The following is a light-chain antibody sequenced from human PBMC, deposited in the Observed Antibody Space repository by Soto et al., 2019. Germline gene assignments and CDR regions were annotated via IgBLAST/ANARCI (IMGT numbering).Light chain of an antibody. J-gene: IGLJ1*01. Sequence: QSALTQPASVSGSPGQSITISCTGISGDFGGYIYVSWYRQHPGKAPKPIIYEVTNRPSGVSHRFSGSTSGNTAALTISGLQSEDEADYYCSSYTSMTTLVFVTGTKLTVL. CDR2: EVT. CDR1: SGDFGGYIY. V-gene: IGLV2-14*01. CDR3: SSYTSMTTLV.